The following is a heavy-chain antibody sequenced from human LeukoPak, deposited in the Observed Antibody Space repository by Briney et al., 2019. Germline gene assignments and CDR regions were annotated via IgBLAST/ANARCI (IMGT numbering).Heavy chain of an antibody. D-gene: IGHD5-18*01. J-gene: IGHJ4*02. CDR2: INDSGST. CDR1: GGSISSYY. V-gene: IGHV4-59*01. Sequence: SETLSLTCTVSGGSISSYYWSWIRQPPGKGLEWIGYINDSGSTTYNPSFKSRVTISVDTSKNQFSLKLNSVTAADTAVYYCARVLRRGYSSGYCFDYWGQGILVTVSS. CDR3: ARVLRRGYSSGYCFDY.